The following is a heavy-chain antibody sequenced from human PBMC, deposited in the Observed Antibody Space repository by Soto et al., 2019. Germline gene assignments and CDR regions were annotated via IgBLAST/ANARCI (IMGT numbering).Heavy chain of an antibody. Sequence: EVQLVESGGGLVQPGGSLRLSCAASGFTFSSYEMNWVRQAPGKGLEWVSYISSSGSTIYYADSVKGRFTISRDNAKNSLYLQMNSLRAEDTAVYYCASYPKYYYDSSRDYYYYYGMDVWGQGTTVTVSS. J-gene: IGHJ6*02. V-gene: IGHV3-48*03. CDR2: ISSSGSTI. D-gene: IGHD3-22*01. CDR3: ASYPKYYYDSSRDYYYYYGMDV. CDR1: GFTFSSYE.